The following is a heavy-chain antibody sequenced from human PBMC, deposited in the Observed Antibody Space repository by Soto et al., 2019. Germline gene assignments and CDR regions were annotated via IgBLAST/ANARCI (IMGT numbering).Heavy chain of an antibody. CDR3: AKAGYCTNGVCYNWFDP. D-gene: IGHD2-8*01. V-gene: IGHV3-30*18. Sequence: GGSLRLSCAASGFTFSSYGMHWFRQAPGKGLEWVAVISYDGSNKYYADSVKGRFTISRDNSKNTLYLQMNSLRAEDTAVYYCAKAGYCTNGVCYNWFDPWGQGTLVTVSS. J-gene: IGHJ5*02. CDR1: GFTFSSYG. CDR2: ISYDGSNK.